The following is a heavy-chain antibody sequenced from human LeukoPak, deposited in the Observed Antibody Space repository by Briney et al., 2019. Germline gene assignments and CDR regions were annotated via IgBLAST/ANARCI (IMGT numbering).Heavy chain of an antibody. V-gene: IGHV6-1*01. CDR2: TYYRSTWYN. Sequence: SQTLSLTCAISGDSVFSNTASWSWDRQSPSRGLEWLGRTYYRSTWYNDYALSVKSRITINPDTSKNQFSLQLKSVTPEDTAVYYCTRDLDCWGQGTLVTVSS. CDR3: TRDLDC. CDR1: GDSVFSNTAS. J-gene: IGHJ4*02.